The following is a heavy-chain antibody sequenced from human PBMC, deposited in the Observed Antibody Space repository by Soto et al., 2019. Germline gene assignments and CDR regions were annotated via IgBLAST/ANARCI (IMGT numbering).Heavy chain of an antibody. CDR3: AKDLFPTSGQRFFFES. D-gene: IGHD2-21*01. Sequence: QPGGSLRLSCAASGFTFGSYGMHWVRQAPGKGLEWVAMISYDGRHQYYADSVKGRFTISRDNVRGTLYLQMNGLRVEDAALYFCAKDLFPTSGQRFFFESWGQGSLVTVSS. V-gene: IGHV3-30*18. CDR1: GFTFGSYG. J-gene: IGHJ4*02. CDR2: ISYDGRHQ.